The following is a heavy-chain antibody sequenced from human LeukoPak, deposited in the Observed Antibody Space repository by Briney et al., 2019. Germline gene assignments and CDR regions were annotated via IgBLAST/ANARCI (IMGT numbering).Heavy chain of an antibody. V-gene: IGHV1-2*02. Sequence: GASVKVSCKASGYTFTDYYMHWVRQAPGQGLEWMGWINPNSGGTNYAQKFQGRVTMTRDTSISTDYMELSRLRSDDTAVYYCASSVDTALVSDVGFDIWGQGTMVTVSS. CDR1: GYTFTDYY. CDR2: INPNSGGT. CDR3: ASSVDTALVSDVGFDI. J-gene: IGHJ3*02. D-gene: IGHD5-18*01.